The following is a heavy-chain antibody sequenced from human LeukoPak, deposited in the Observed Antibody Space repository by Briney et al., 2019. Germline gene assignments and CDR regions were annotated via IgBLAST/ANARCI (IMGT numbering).Heavy chain of an antibody. D-gene: IGHD2-21*02. CDR2: ISYDGRDK. CDR1: GFSFSTYG. CDR3: AKGPEEVTGYYFDY. J-gene: IGHJ4*02. V-gene: IGHV3-30*18. Sequence: GGSLRLSCAASGFSFSTYGMHWIRQAPGKGLEWVAVISYDGRDKYYADSVKGRFTISRDKSKNTLYLQMSSLRPEDTAVYYCAKGPEEVTGYYFDYWGQGTLVTVSS.